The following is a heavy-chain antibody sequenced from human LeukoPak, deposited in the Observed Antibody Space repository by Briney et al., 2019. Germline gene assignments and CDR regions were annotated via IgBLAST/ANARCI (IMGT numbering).Heavy chain of an antibody. J-gene: IGHJ4*02. D-gene: IGHD3-22*01. CDR2: IYYSGST. Sequence: SETLSLTCTVSGGSISAYYWSWIRQPPGKGLEWIGYIYYSGSTNYNPSLKSRVTISVDRSNNQFSLKLNSVTAADTAVYYCARGSRNYYDSSDYYYGDYWGQGTLVTVSS. V-gene: IGHV4-59*12. CDR3: ARGSRNYYDSSDYYYGDY. CDR1: GGSISAYY.